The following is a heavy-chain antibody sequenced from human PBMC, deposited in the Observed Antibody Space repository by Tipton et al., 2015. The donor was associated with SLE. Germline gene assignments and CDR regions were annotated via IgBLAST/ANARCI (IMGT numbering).Heavy chain of an antibody. D-gene: IGHD6-19*01. CDR3: ARARQWLVGDY. V-gene: IGHV4-34*01. CDR1: GGPFNGFF. CDR2: INYSGNT. Sequence: GLVKPSETLSLTCAVSGGPFNGFFWTWIRQPPGKGLEWIAEINYSGNTNYNPSLKSRVTISIDTSKKHFSLRLSSVTAADTAVYYCARARQWLVGDYWGQGTPVIVSS. J-gene: IGHJ4*02.